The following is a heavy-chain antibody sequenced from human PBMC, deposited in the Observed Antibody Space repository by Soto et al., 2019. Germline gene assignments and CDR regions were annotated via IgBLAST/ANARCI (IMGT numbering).Heavy chain of an antibody. CDR3: ARDLHITIFGVVIPTRAFDI. J-gene: IGHJ3*02. V-gene: IGHV1-8*01. D-gene: IGHD3-3*01. Sequence: ASVKVSCKASGYTFTSYDINRVRQATGQGLEWMGWMNPNSGNTGYAQKFQVRVTMTRNTSITTAYIELSSLRSEDTAVYYCARDLHITIFGVVIPTRAFDIWAQGTMVTVSS. CDR1: GYTFTSYD. CDR2: MNPNSGNT.